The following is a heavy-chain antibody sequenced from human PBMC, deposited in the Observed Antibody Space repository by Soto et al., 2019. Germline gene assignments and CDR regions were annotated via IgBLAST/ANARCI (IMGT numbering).Heavy chain of an antibody. D-gene: IGHD3-3*01. Sequence: PSETLSLTCTVSCGSISSGGYYWSWIRQHPGKGLEWIGYIYYSGSTYYNPSLKSRVTISVDTSKNQFSLKLSSVTAADTAVYYCASTIFGVVIDGFDPWGQGTLVTVSS. J-gene: IGHJ5*02. CDR3: ASTIFGVVIDGFDP. V-gene: IGHV4-31*03. CDR2: IYYSGST. CDR1: CGSISSGGYY.